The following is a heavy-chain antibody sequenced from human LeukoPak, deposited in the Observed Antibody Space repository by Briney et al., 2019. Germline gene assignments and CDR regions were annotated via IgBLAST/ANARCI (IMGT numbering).Heavy chain of an antibody. CDR1: GFTLSSYD. V-gene: IGHV3-48*03. J-gene: IGHJ6*04. CDR2: ITSSGSII. D-gene: IGHD3-10*02. CDR3: AELGITMIGGV. Sequence: PGGSLRLSCAASGFTLSSYDINWVRQAPGKGLEWVSYITSSGSIIHYADSVKGRFTISRDNAKNSLYLQMNSLRAEDTAVYYCAELGITMIGGVWGKGTTVTISS.